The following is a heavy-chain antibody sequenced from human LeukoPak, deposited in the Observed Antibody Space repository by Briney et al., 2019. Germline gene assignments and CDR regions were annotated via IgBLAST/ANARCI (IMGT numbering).Heavy chain of an antibody. CDR1: GGSISSSSYY. CDR2: IYYSGST. Sequence: SETLSLTCTVSGGSISSSSYYWGWIRQPPGKGLEWIGSIYYSGSTYYNPSLKSRVTISVDTSKNQFSLKQSSVTAADTAVYYCARDLPLLIVGATPNAFDIWGQGTMVTVSS. CDR3: ARDLPLLIVGATPNAFDI. D-gene: IGHD1-26*01. J-gene: IGHJ3*02. V-gene: IGHV4-39*07.